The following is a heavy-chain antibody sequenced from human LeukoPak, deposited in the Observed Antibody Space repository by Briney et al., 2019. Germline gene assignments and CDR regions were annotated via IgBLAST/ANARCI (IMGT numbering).Heavy chain of an antibody. CDR3: ARQPSGTAAFDI. CDR1: GGSINSYY. J-gene: IGHJ3*02. D-gene: IGHD1/OR15-1a*01. V-gene: IGHV4-59*08. CDR2: IYSSGDS. Sequence: SETLSLSCAVSGGSINSYYWSWIRQPPGKGLEWIAYIYSSGDSNYNPSFKSRVTISVDTSKNQFSLKLTSVAAVDTAIYYCARQPSGTAAFDIWGQGTMVIVSS.